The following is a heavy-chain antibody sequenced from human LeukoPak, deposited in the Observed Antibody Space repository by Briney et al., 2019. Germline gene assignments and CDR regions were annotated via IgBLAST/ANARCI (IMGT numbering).Heavy chain of an antibody. V-gene: IGHV3-23*01. CDR2: ISKSGDET. J-gene: IGHJ4*02. Sequence: GGSLRLSCAASGFTFSTYAMNWVRQAPGEGLEWVSSISKSGDETYYADSVKGRFAISRDNSKNTFYLQMNSLRAGDSAVYFCVKDELAVAIFDYWGPGTLVTVSS. D-gene: IGHD6-19*01. CDR3: VKDELAVAIFDY. CDR1: GFTFSTYA.